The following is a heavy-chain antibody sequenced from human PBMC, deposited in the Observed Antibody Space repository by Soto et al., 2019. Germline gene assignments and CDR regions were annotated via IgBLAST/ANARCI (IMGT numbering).Heavy chain of an antibody. CDR3: AREGRTTGWFDP. V-gene: IGHV1-18*01. J-gene: IGHJ5*02. D-gene: IGHD1-1*01. CDR1: CYTFTSEV. CDR2: ISAYNGNT. Sequence: SVNVYCKSSCYTFTSEVISWVRQAPGQGLEWMGWISAYNGNTNYAQKLQGRVTMTTDTSTSTAYMELRSLRSDDTAVYYCAREGRTTGWFDPWGQGTLVTVSS.